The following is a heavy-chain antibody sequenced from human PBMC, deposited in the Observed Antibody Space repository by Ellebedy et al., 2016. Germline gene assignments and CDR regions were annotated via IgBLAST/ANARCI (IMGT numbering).Heavy chain of an antibody. Sequence: GGSLRLXXAASGFTFSSYAMHWVRQAPGKGLEWVAVISYDGSNKYYADSVKGRFTISRDNSKNALYLQMNSLRAEDTAVYYCARDLVAYYGSGTPGYWGQGTLVTVSS. V-gene: IGHV3-30-3*01. CDR2: ISYDGSNK. D-gene: IGHD3-10*01. J-gene: IGHJ4*02. CDR1: GFTFSSYA. CDR3: ARDLVAYYGSGTPGY.